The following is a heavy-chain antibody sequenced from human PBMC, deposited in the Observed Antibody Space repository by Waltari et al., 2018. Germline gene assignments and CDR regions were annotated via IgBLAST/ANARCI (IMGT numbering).Heavy chain of an antibody. CDR1: GGTFSSYA. D-gene: IGHD6-13*01. V-gene: IGHV1-69*01. J-gene: IGHJ5*02. Sequence: QVQLVQSGAEVKKPGSSVKVSCKASGGTFSSYAISWVRQAPGQGLEWMGGVIPIFGTANYAQKFQGRVTITADESTSTSYMELSSLRSEDTAVYYCARSEVAAAGPNWFDPWGQGTLVTVSS. CDR2: VIPIFGTA. CDR3: ARSEVAAAGPNWFDP.